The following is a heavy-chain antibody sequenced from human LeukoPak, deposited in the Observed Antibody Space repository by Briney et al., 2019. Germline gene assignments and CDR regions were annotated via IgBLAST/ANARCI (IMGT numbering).Heavy chain of an antibody. CDR2: MSPNSGDT. V-gene: IGHV1-8*01. D-gene: IGHD5-12*01. CDR3: AIGIGATHFDY. Sequence: ASVKVSCKASGYTFTSYDFNWVRQATGQRPEWMGWMSPNSGDTGYAQKFQDRVTMTRNTSISTAYMELSSLRSDDTAVYYCAIGIGATHFDYWGQGTLVTVSS. CDR1: GYTFTSYD. J-gene: IGHJ4*02.